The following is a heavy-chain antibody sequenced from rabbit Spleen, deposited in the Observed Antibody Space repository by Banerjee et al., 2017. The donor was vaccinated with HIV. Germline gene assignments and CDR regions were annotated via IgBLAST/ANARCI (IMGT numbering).Heavy chain of an antibody. Sequence: QEQLEESGGDLVKPGASLTLTCTASGFDFSSNAMCWVRQAPGKGLELIACIYTSSGSTWYASWVNGRFTISKASSTTVTLQMTSLTAADTATYFCAKRYNDGTYGNAFDLWGPGTLVTVS. J-gene: IGHJ4*01. CDR3: AKRYNDGTYGNAFDL. CDR2: IYTSSGST. CDR1: GFDFSSNA. D-gene: IGHD6-1*01. V-gene: IGHV1S45*01.